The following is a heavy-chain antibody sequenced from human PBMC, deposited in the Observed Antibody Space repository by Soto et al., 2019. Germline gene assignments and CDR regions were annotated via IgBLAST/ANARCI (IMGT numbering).Heavy chain of an antibody. CDR3: TRVGGSVSGMDG. D-gene: IGHD1-26*01. CDR1: GFTFSIYW. J-gene: IGHJ6*02. CDR2: IDNAGSSA. Sequence: EVQLVESGGGLVQPGGSLRLSCAASGFTFSIYWMHWVRQAPGKGPVWVSRIDNAGSSARYADSVKGRFTISRDNAKNTVYLQMNSLRAGDTAVYDGTRVGGSVSGMDGWGQGPTVTVSS. V-gene: IGHV3-74*01.